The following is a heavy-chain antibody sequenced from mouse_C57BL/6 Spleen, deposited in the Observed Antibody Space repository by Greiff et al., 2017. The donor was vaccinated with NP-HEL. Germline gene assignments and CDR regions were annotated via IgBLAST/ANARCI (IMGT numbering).Heavy chain of an antibody. CDR3: ASLTKRGYFDV. CDR1: GYTFTSYW. V-gene: IGHV1-69*01. J-gene: IGHJ1*03. CDR2: IDPSDSYT. Sequence: VQLQQPGAELVMPGASVKLSCKASGYTFTSYWMHWVKQRPGQGLEWIGEIDPSDSYTNYNQKFKGKSTLTVDKSSSTAYMQLSSLTSEDSAVYYCASLTKRGYFDVWGTGTTVTVSS.